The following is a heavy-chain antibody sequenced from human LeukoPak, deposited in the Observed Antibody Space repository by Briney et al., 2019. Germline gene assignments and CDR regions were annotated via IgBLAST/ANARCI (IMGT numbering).Heavy chain of an antibody. V-gene: IGHV5-51*01. CDR3: ARQGTYGSGSPYFDY. J-gene: IGHJ4*02. CDR1: GYSFTGYW. Sequence: GESLKISCKGSGYSFTGYWIGWVRQMPGKGLEWMGIIYPGDSDTRISPSLQGQVTISVDKSISTAYLQWSSLKASDTAMFYCARQGTYGSGSPYFDYWGQGTLVTVSS. D-gene: IGHD3-10*01. CDR2: IYPGDSDT.